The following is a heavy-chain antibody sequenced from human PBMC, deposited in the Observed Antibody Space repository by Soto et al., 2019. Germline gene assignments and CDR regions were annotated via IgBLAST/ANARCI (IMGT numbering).Heavy chain of an antibody. CDR2: ISGSGGST. D-gene: IGHD2-21*02. CDR1: GFTFSSYA. J-gene: IGHJ3*02. Sequence: GGSLRLSCAASGFTFSSYAMSWVRQAPGKGLEWVSAISGSGGSTYYADSVKGRFTISRDNSKNTLYLQMNSLRAEDTAVYYCAKDLGTEAYCGGDCYSNAFDIWGQGTMVTVS. V-gene: IGHV3-23*01. CDR3: AKDLGTEAYCGGDCYSNAFDI.